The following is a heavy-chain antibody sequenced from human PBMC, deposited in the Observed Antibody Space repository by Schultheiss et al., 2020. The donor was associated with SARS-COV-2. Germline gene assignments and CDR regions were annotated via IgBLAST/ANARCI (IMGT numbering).Heavy chain of an antibody. CDR2: INHSGRT. Sequence: SETLSLTCAVYGGSFSGYYWSWIRQPPGKGLEWIGEINHSGRTNYNPSLKSRVTISVDTSKNQFSLKLSSVTAADTAVYYCARGVITMIPGRQGTYYFDYWGQGTLVTVSS. CDR3: ARGVITMIPGRQGTYYFDY. D-gene: IGHD3-22*01. V-gene: IGHV4-34*01. CDR1: GGSFSGYY. J-gene: IGHJ4*02.